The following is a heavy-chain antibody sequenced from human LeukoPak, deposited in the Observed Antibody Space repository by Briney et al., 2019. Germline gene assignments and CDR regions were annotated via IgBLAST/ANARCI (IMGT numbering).Heavy chain of an antibody. D-gene: IGHD3-10*01. CDR2: IGPTGGT. CDR1: GFTFSSSD. CDR3: ARAVPLARGVNYYDY. J-gene: IGHJ4*02. V-gene: IGHV3-13*01. Sequence: GGSLRLSCAASGFTFSSSDMHWVRQATGKGLEWVSAIGPTGGTYYPGSVKGRFTISRENARNSLYLQMNSLRAGDTAVYYCARAVPLARGVNYYDYWGQGTLVAVSS.